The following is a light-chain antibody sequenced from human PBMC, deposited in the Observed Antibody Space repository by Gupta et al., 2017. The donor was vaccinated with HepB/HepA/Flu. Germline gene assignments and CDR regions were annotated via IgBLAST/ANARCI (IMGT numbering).Light chain of an antibody. V-gene: IGKV3-15*01. Sequence: EIVMTQSPATLSVSQGERATLSYRASQSVSSNLAWYQQKPGQAPRLLIYGASTRATGIPARFSGSGSGTEFTLTISSLQSEDFAVYYCQQYNNWPLYTFGQGTKLEIK. CDR3: QQYNNWPLYT. J-gene: IGKJ2*01. CDR2: GAS. CDR1: QSVSSN.